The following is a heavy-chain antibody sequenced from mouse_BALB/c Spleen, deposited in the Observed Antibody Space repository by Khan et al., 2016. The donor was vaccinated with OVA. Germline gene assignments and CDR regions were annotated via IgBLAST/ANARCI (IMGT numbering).Heavy chain of an antibody. CDR3: ARSTYKYAFAY. CDR1: GDSITSGF. Sequence: EVQLQESGPSLVQPSQTLSLTCSVTGDSITSGFWSRVRKFPGNKLEYMGYMIYSGYTYYNPSLKGRFSITRHTSKNQYYLQLNSVTTEDTATYYCARSTYKYAFAYWGQGALVTVSA. D-gene: IGHD1-3*01. V-gene: IGHV3-8*02. J-gene: IGHJ3*01. CDR2: MIYSGYT.